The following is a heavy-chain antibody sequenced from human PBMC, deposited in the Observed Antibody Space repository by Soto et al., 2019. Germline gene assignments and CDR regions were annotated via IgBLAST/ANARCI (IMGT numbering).Heavy chain of an antibody. CDR1: GGSISSYY. D-gene: IGHD2-15*01. CDR3: AVVGSGWFDP. CDR2: IYYSGST. V-gene: IGHV4-59*01. J-gene: IGHJ5*02. Sequence: SETLSLTCTVSGGSISSYYWSWIRQPPGKGLEWIGYIYYSGSTNYNPSLKSRVTISVDTSKNQFSLKLSSVTAADTAVYYCAVVGSGWFDPWGQGTLVTVSS.